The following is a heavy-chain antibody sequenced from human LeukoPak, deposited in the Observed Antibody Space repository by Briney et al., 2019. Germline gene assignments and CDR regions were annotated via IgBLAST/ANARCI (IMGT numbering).Heavy chain of an antibody. CDR1: GFTFSTYS. J-gene: IGHJ4*02. D-gene: IGHD3-10*01. V-gene: IGHV3-48*04. Sequence: GGSLRLSCAASGFTFSTYSMNWVRRAPGKGLEWVSYISSSSSPIWYADSVKGRSTISRDNAKNSLYLQMNSLRAEDTAVYYCARDPGRVRGVLGFDYWGQGIPVTVSS. CDR3: ARDPGRVRGVLGFDY. CDR2: ISSSSSPI.